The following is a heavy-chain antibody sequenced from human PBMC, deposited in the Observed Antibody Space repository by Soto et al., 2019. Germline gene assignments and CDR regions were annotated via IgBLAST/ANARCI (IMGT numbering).Heavy chain of an antibody. CDR3: AKSGGLNHHDYRGNVDWWYFDY. V-gene: IGHV3-43*01. J-gene: IGHJ4*01. CDR2: ISWDGGST. Sequence: LRLSCAASGFTFDDYTMHWVRQAPGKGLEWVSLISWDGGSTYYADSVKGRFTISRDNSKNSLYLQMNSLRTEDTALYYCAKSGGLNHHDYRGNVDWWYFDYWGHVTLVTVSP. D-gene: IGHD4-17*01. CDR1: GFTFDDYT.